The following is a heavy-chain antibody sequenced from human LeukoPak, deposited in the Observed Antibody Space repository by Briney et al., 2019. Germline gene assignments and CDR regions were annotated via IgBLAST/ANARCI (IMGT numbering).Heavy chain of an antibody. CDR3: ARGLEVAALFLGY. CDR2: MNPNSGNT. CDR1: GYTFTSYD. J-gene: IGHJ4*02. V-gene: IGHV1-8*01. Sequence: ASVRVSCKASGYTFTSYDINWVRQATGQGLEWMGWMNPNSGNTGYAQKFQGRVTMTRNTSISTAYMELSSLRSEDTAVYYCARGLEVAALFLGYWGQGTLVTVSS. D-gene: IGHD2-15*01.